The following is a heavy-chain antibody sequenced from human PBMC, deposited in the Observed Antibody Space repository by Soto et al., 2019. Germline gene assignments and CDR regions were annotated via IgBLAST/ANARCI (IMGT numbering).Heavy chain of an antibody. D-gene: IGHD6-19*01. CDR1: GFTFSSYA. J-gene: IGHJ6*02. CDR2: ISYDGSNK. CDR3: AREKSSGWPFNYYYYGMDV. Sequence: GSLRLSCAASGFTFSSYAMHWVRQAPGKGLEWVAVISYDGSNKYYADSVKGRFTISRDNSKNTLYLQMNSLRAEDTAVYYCAREKSSGWPFNYYYYGMDVWGQGTTVTVSS. V-gene: IGHV3-30-3*01.